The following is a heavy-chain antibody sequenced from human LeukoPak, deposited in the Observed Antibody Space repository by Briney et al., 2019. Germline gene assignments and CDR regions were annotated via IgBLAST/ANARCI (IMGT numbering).Heavy chain of an antibody. CDR1: GFTFSSYS. V-gene: IGHV3-21*01. CDR3: ARGEGVAAAEDY. CDR2: ITTSSTYI. D-gene: IGHD6-13*01. Sequence: PGGSLRLSCAASGFTFSSYSMSWVRQAPGKGLEWVSSITTSSTYIYYADSVKGRFTIYRDNAKNSLYLQMNSLRAEDTAVYYCARGEGVAAAEDYWGQGTLVTVSS. J-gene: IGHJ4*02.